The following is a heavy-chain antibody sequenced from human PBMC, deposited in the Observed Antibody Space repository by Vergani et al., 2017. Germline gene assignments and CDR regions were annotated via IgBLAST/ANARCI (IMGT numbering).Heavy chain of an antibody. J-gene: IGHJ6*03. CDR1: GFTLSSHA. CDR3: ARSGYCAHGVCYMTYYYYMDV. V-gene: IGHV3-23*04. Sequence: VQLEESGGGVVQPGRSLRLSCAGSGFTLSSHAMHWVRQAPGKGLEWVSTITYNGGRTYYADSVTGRFTISRDNSKNTLFLQLKTLRAEDTGVYYCARSGYCAHGVCYMTYYYYMDVWGKGTAVTVSS. CDR2: ITYNGGRT. D-gene: IGHD2-8*01.